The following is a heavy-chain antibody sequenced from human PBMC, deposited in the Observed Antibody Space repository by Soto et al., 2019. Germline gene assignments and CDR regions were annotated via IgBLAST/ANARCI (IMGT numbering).Heavy chain of an antibody. CDR2: IIPIFGTA. CDR1: GGTFSSYA. D-gene: IGHD5-18*01. J-gene: IGHJ6*02. Sequence: VASVKVSCKASGGTFSSYAISWVRQAPGQGLEWMGGIIPIFGTANYAQKFQGRVTITADESTSTAYMELSSLRSEDAAVYYCARGYSYGYRSDGMDVWGQGTTVTVSS. CDR3: ARGYSYGYRSDGMDV. V-gene: IGHV1-69*13.